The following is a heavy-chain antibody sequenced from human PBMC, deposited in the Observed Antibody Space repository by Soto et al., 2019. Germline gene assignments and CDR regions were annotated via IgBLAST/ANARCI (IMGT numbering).Heavy chain of an antibody. CDR2: IQQGGGT. CDR1: GGSFNPYN. CDR3: AIGQGGTNY. Sequence: QVQVQQWGAGLLKPSETLSLTCAVYGGSFNPYNWSWVRQPPGKGLEWIAEIQQGGGTYHNPSLKSRIAISLDTSKSQFSLNLNSVNDAETAVYYCAIGQGGTNYWGQGSLVIVSS. D-gene: IGHD3-16*01. J-gene: IGHJ4*02. V-gene: IGHV4-34*02.